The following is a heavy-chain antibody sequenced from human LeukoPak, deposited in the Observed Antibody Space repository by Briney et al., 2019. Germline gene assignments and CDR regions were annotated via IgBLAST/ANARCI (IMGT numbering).Heavy chain of an antibody. J-gene: IGHJ4*02. CDR3: AKVRVGATHFDY. CDR1: GFIFEDYA. Sequence: GGSLRLSCAASGFIFEDYAMYWVRQAPGKGLEWVSLVTWDGGSAFYADSVKGRFTISRDNNKNSLHLQMNSLRNEDTALYYCAKVRVGATHFDYWGQGTLVIVSS. CDR2: VTWDGGSA. V-gene: IGHV3-43*01. D-gene: IGHD1-26*01.